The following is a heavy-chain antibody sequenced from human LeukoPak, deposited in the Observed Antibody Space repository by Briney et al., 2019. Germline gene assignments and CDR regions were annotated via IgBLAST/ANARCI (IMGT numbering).Heavy chain of an antibody. Sequence: PGGSLRLSCAASGFTFSDYYMSWIRQAPGKGLEWVSCISSSSSYTNYADSVKGRFTISRDNAKNSLYLQMNSLRAEDTAINYCASTYEANYYGMDVWGKGTTVSVSS. CDR1: GFTFSDYY. J-gene: IGHJ6*04. CDR2: ISSSSSYT. CDR3: ASTYEANYYGMDV. V-gene: IGHV3-11*06. D-gene: IGHD5-12*01.